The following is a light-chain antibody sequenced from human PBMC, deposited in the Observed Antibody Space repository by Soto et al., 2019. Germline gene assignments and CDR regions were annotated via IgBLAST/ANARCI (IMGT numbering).Light chain of an antibody. J-gene: IGKJ4*01. CDR1: QSVLYSSNNKNY. V-gene: IGKV4-1*01. CDR2: WAS. Sequence: DIVMTQSPDSLAVSLGERATINCKSSQSVLYSSNNKNYLAWYQQKAGQPPKLLIYWASTRQSGVPDRFSGSGSETDFTLTISRLQAEDVAIYYCQQYYNPPLTFGGGTKVEIK. CDR3: QQYYNPPLT.